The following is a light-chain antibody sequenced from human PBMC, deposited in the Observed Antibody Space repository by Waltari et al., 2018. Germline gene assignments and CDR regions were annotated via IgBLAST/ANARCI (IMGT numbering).Light chain of an antibody. CDR1: QGISSY. V-gene: IGKV1-8*01. Sequence: AIRITQSPSSLSASTGARVTITCRASQGISSYLAWYQQQPGKAPKLLIYAASSLQSGVPSRFSGSGSGTDFTLTISCLQSEDFATYYCQQYYSYPRAFGGGTKVEIK. CDR2: AAS. CDR3: QQYYSYPRA. J-gene: IGKJ4*01.